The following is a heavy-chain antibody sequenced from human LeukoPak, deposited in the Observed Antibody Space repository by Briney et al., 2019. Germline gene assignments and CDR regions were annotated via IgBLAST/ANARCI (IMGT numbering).Heavy chain of an antibody. Sequence: SQTLSLTCAVSGGSISSGGYSWSWIRQPPGKGLEWIGYIYHSGSTYYNPSLKSRVTISVDRSKNQFSLKLRSVTAADTAVYYCARGYSGYASDAFDIWGQGTMVTVSS. V-gene: IGHV4-30-2*01. CDR3: ARGYSGYASDAFDI. CDR1: GGSISSGGYS. D-gene: IGHD5-12*01. CDR2: IYHSGST. J-gene: IGHJ3*02.